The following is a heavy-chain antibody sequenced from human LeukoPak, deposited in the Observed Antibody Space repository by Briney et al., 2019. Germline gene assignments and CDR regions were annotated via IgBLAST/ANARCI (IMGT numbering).Heavy chain of an antibody. CDR2: IFSNDEK. V-gene: IGHV2-26*01. J-gene: IGHJ4*02. CDR3: ARIGYKYGSYYFDD. CDR1: GFSLSNAGMG. Sequence: SGPVLVKPTETLTLTCTVSGFSLSNAGMGVSWIRQLPGKALEWLAHIFSNDEKSYNTSLKSRLTISKDTSKSQVALTMTGMDPVDTGTYYCARIGYKYGSYYFDDWGQGTLVTVSS. D-gene: IGHD3-10*01.